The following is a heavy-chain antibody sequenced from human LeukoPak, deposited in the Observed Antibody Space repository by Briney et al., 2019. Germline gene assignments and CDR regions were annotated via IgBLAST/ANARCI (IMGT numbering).Heavy chain of an antibody. CDR2: IYYSGCT. CDR1: GGSXXSGGYY. V-gene: IGHV4-31*03. J-gene: IGHJ3*02. D-gene: IGHD6-19*01. CDR3: ATGIAVAADDAFDI. Sequence: TLSLTXTVSGGSXXSGGYYWSWIRQHPGKGLEWIGYIYYSGCTYYNPSLKSRVTISVDTSKNQFSLKLSSVTVADTAVYYCATGIAVAADDAFDIWGQGTMVTVSS.